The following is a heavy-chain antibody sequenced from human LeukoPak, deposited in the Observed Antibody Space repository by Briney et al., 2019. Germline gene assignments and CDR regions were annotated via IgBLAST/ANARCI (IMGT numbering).Heavy chain of an antibody. D-gene: IGHD3-10*01. CDR2: IIPIFGTA. J-gene: IGHJ4*02. Sequence: GASVKVSCKASGGTFSSYAISWVRQAPGQGLEWMGGIIPIFGTANYAQKFQGRVTMTTDTSTSTAYMELRSLRSDDTAVYYCARVYGSGSYPDDYWGQGTLVTVSS. CDR1: GGTFSSYA. V-gene: IGHV1-69*05. CDR3: ARVYGSGSYPDDY.